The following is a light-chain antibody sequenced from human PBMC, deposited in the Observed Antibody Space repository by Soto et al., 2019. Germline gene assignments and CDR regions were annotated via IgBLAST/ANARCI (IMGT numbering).Light chain of an antibody. Sequence: EIVLTQSPGTLSLSPGERATLSCRASQSVSSSYLAWYQQKPGQAPRLLIYGASTSATGVTDRFSGSGSGKDFTFTISRLESEDFAVYFCQQYGSSPLTFGGGTKVEIK. J-gene: IGKJ4*02. V-gene: IGKV3-20*01. CDR2: GAS. CDR1: QSVSSSY. CDR3: QQYGSSPLT.